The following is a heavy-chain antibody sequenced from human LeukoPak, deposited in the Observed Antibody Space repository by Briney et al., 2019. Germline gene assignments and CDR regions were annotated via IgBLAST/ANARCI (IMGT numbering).Heavy chain of an antibody. CDR3: ARDTYFFGAFDI. CDR2: IYYFGST. V-gene: IGHV4-59*01. Sequence: SETLSLTCTVSGGSISRYYWSWIRQPPGKGLEWIGYIYYFGSTNYNPSLKSRVTISVDTSKNQFSLKLSSVTAADTAVYYCARDTYFFGAFDIWGQGTMVTVSS. CDR1: GGSISRYY. D-gene: IGHD3-3*01. J-gene: IGHJ3*02.